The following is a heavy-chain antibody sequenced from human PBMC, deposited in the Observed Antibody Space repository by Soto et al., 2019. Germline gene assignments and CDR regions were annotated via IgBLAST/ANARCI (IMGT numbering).Heavy chain of an antibody. CDR3: AGEGQAPYSYSGMDV. D-gene: IGHD2-21*01. CDR2: ISGYNGNT. V-gene: IGHV1-18*01. Sequence: QVQVVQSGDEVKKPGASVKVSCKASGYTFTNYGFSWVRQAPGQGLEWMGWISGYNGNTKYAEKFQGRVTMTTDTSTSTAHMALRSLRSDDTAVYYCAGEGQAPYSYSGMDVWGQGTAVTFPS. CDR1: GYTFTNYG. J-gene: IGHJ6*02.